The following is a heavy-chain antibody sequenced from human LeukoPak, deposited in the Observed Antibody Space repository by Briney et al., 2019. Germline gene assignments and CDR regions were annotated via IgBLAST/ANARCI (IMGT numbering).Heavy chain of an antibody. CDR1: GGTFSSYT. D-gene: IGHD3-22*01. CDR3: ARDRGETYYCDSRGYYYVY. CDR2: IIPILGIA. J-gene: IGHJ4*02. Sequence: ASVKVSCKASGGTFSSYTISWVRQAPGQGLEWMGRIIPILGIANYAQKFQGRVTITADKSTSTAYMELSSLRSGDTAVYYCARDRGETYYCDSRGYYYVYWGQGTLVTVSS. V-gene: IGHV1-69*04.